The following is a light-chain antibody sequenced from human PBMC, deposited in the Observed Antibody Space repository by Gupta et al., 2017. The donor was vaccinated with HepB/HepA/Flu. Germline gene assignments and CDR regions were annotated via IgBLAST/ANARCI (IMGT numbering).Light chain of an antibody. CDR3: QQDDTYPWT. J-gene: IGKJ1*01. V-gene: IGKV1-16*01. CDR2: AVS. CDR1: QDISNC. Sequence: DIQMTQSPSSLSASLGDRVTITCRASQDISNCLAWFQQKPGTAPKFLIYAVSTLLSGVPSRFSGSGSGTEFTLTIDSLQPEDFATYYCQQDDTYPWTFGQGTKVEIK.